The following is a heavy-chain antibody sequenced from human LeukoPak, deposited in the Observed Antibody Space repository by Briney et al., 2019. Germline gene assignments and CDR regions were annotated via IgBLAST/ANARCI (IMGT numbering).Heavy chain of an antibody. Sequence: PGGSLRLSCAASGFTFSSYAMHWVRQAPGKGLEWVAVISYDGSNKYYADSVKGRFTISRDNSKNTLYLQMNSLRAEDTAVYYCAREHVLLWFGELSQGGPFDYWGQGTLVTVSS. V-gene: IGHV3-30-3*01. CDR2: ISYDGSNK. CDR1: GFTFSSYA. CDR3: AREHVLLWFGELSQGGPFDY. J-gene: IGHJ4*02. D-gene: IGHD3-10*01.